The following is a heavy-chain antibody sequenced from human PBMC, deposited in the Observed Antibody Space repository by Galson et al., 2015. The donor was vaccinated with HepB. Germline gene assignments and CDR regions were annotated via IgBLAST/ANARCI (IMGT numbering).Heavy chain of an antibody. Sequence: ETLSLTCSVSGGSISGNYWSWIRQSPGKGLEWIGHTFNSGNTNYKPSFKSRVTISADTSKNLFSLKLTSVTAADTAVYFCARVTVIWFGELSVPGYFDLWGRGTLVTVSS. D-gene: IGHD3-10*01. V-gene: IGHV4-59*08. J-gene: IGHJ2*01. CDR1: GGSISGNY. CDR2: TFNSGNT. CDR3: ARVTVIWFGELSVPGYFDL.